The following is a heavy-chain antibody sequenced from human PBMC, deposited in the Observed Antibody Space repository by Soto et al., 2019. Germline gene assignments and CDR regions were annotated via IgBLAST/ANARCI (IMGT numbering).Heavy chain of an antibody. V-gene: IGHV3-30*03. CDR3: ARGFRGGDADWFDP. CDR1: GFTFSSYG. J-gene: IGHJ5*02. CDR2: ISYDGSNK. Sequence: GGSLRLSCAASGFTFSSYGMHWVRQAPGKGLEWVAVISYDGSNKYYADSVKGRFTISRDNSKNTLYLQMNSLRAEDTAVYYCARGFRGGDADWFDPWGQGTLVTVSS. D-gene: IGHD2-21*02.